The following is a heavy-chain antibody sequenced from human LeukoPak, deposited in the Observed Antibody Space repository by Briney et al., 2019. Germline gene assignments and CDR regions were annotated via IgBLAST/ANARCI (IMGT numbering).Heavy chain of an antibody. D-gene: IGHD2-8*01. Sequence: GGSLRLSCAASGFTFNNYAMSWVRQAPGKGLEWVSAISDSRSSTYYADSIKGRFTISRDNSKNTLYLQMNGLRAEDTAVYYCAKAGGVGYYFDYWGQGTLVTVSS. CDR3: AKAGGVGYYFDY. V-gene: IGHV3-23*01. J-gene: IGHJ4*02. CDR1: GFTFNNYA. CDR2: ISDSRSST.